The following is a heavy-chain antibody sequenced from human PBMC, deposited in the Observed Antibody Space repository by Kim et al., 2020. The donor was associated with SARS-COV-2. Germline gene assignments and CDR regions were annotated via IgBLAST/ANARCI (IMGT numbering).Heavy chain of an antibody. Sequence: NQAPKCQGRVTVTRDTSISTAYMELSRLRADDTAVYYCARDRLLPYGMDVWGQGTTVTVSS. CDR3: ARDRLLPYGMDV. J-gene: IGHJ6*02. V-gene: IGHV1-2*02.